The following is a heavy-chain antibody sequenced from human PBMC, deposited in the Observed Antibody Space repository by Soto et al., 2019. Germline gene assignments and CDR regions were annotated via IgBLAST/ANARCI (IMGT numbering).Heavy chain of an antibody. CDR1: GGSISSYY. CDR2: IYYSGST. J-gene: IGHJ3*02. Sequence: QVQLQESGPGLVKPSETLSLTCTVSGGSISSYYWSWIRQPPGKGLEWIGYIYYSGSTNYNPSLKSRVTISVDTSKNQCSLKLSSVTAADTAVYYCARHAVTVTTPGNAFDIWGQGTMVTVSS. D-gene: IGHD4-17*01. V-gene: IGHV4-59*08. CDR3: ARHAVTVTTPGNAFDI.